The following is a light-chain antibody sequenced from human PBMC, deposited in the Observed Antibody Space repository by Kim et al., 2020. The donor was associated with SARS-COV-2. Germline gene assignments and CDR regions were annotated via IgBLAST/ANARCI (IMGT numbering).Light chain of an antibody. CDR3: QQYSSSPRALT. J-gene: IGKJ4*01. V-gene: IGKV3-20*01. Sequence: EIVLTQSPGTLSLSPGERATLSCRASQSFSSSYLAWYQHKPGQAPRLLIYGAATRATGIPDRFSGSGSGTDFTLTISRLEPEDFAVYYCQQYSSSPRALTFGGGTKVDIK. CDR1: QSFSSSY. CDR2: GAA.